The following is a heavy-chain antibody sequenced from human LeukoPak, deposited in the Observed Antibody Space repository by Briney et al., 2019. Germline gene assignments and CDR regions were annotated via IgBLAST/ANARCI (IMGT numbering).Heavy chain of an antibody. Sequence: GGSLRLSCSASGFTFSSYWMHWVRQAPGKGLVWVSRINTDGSSTSYADSVKGRFTISRDNAKNTLYLQMNSLRAEDTAVYYCAMGSPDEPLDYWGQGTLVTVSS. CDR2: INTDGSST. V-gene: IGHV3-74*01. CDR3: AMGSPDEPLDY. CDR1: GFTFSSYW. D-gene: IGHD1-26*01. J-gene: IGHJ4*02.